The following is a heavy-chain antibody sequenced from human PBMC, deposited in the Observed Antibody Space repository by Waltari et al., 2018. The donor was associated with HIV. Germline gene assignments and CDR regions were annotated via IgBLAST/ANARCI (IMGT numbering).Heavy chain of an antibody. D-gene: IGHD6-13*01. CDR1: GGSISSYY. V-gene: IGHV4-59*12. CDR2: IYYSGST. CDR3: ARDVAAAGTNPGSSGYYGMDV. Sequence: QVQLQESGPGLVKPSETLSLTCTVSGGSISSYYWSWIRQPPGKGLEWIGYIYYSGSTNYNPSLKSRVTISVDTSKNQFSLKLSSVTAADTAVYYCARDVAAAGTNPGSSGYYGMDVWGQGTTVTVSS. J-gene: IGHJ6*02.